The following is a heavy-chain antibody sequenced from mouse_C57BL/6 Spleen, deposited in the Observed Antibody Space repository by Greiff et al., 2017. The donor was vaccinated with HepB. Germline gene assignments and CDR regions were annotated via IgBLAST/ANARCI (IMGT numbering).Heavy chain of an antibody. D-gene: IGHD3-2*02. CDR3: ARHPLDSSGSYYFDY. Sequence: EVKLVESGGDLVKPGGSLKLSCAASGFTFSSYGMSWVRQTPDKRLEWVATISSGGSYTYYPDSVKGRFTISRDNAKNTLYLQMSSLKSEDTAMYYCARHPLDSSGSYYFDYWGQGTTLTVSS. V-gene: IGHV5-6*01. J-gene: IGHJ2*01. CDR2: ISSGGSYT. CDR1: GFTFSSYG.